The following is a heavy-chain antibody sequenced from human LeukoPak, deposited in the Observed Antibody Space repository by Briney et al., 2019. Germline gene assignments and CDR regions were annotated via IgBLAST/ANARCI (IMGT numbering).Heavy chain of an antibody. Sequence: PGGSLRLSCAASGFTFTIFEMNWFRQAPGRGLEWIAYISASGNIVDYAESVKGRFTISRDNSKSSLYLRMNSLRAKDTAVYYCAALYYIKGTYWGQGTLVTVSS. D-gene: IGHD3-10*01. CDR2: ISASGNIV. J-gene: IGHJ4*02. V-gene: IGHV3-48*03. CDR1: GFTFTIFE. CDR3: AALYYIKGTY.